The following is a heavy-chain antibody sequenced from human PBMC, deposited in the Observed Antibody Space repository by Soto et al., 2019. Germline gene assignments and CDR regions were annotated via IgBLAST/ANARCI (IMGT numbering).Heavy chain of an antibody. D-gene: IGHD6-13*01. J-gene: IGHJ1*01. CDR3: ASPGGDRSSWYKGYFQH. CDR1: GGTFSSYT. V-gene: IGHV1-69*02. Sequence: QVQLVQSGAEVKKPGSSVKVSCKASGGTFSSYTISWVRQAPGQGLEWMGRIIPILGIANYAQKFQGRVTITADKSTSTAYMGLRSLGSEDTAVYYCASPGGDRSSWYKGYFQHWGQGTLVTVSS. CDR2: IIPILGIA.